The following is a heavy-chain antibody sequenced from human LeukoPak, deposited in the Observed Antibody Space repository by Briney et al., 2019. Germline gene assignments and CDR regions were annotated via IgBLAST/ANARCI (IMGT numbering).Heavy chain of an antibody. D-gene: IGHD5-18*01. V-gene: IGHV3-30*18. CDR3: AKDATWIQHFDY. CDR2: MSYDGSEK. J-gene: IGHJ4*02. CDR1: GFIFSSYG. Sequence: GGSLRLSCAASGFIFSSYGMHWVRQAPGKGLEWVAVMSYDGSEKYYADSVKGRFTISRDNSKNTLYLQLNSLRAEDTAVYYCAKDATWIQHFDYWGQGTLVIVSS.